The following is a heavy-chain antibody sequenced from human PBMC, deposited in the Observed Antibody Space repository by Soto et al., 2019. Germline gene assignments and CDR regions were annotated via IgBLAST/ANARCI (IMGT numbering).Heavy chain of an antibody. CDR2: ISGSGGST. Sequence: GGSLRLSCAASGFTFSSYAMSWVRQAPGKGLEWVSAISGSGGSTYYADSVKGRFTISRDNSKNTLYLQMNSLRAEDTAVYYCAKDSRSIVVVPAASGYDYYFDYWGQGTLVTVSS. CDR3: AKDSRSIVVVPAASGYDYYFDY. D-gene: IGHD2-2*01. J-gene: IGHJ4*02. V-gene: IGHV3-23*01. CDR1: GFTFSSYA.